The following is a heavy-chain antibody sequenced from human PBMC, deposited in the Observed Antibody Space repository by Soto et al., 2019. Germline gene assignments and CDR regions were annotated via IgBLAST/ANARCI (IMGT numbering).Heavy chain of an antibody. CDR2: IKTKTDKYAT. J-gene: IGHJ5*02. V-gene: IGHV3-73*01. D-gene: IGHD1-7*01. CDR1: GFTLSGSA. CDR3: TRLPIWNFRFDP. Sequence: GGSLRLSCAASGFTLSGSAIHWVRQASGKGLEWVGRIKTKTDKYATAYAASVKGRFTISRNDLKNTAYLQMNSLKTEDTAVYCCTRLPIWNFRFDPWGQGTLVTVSS.